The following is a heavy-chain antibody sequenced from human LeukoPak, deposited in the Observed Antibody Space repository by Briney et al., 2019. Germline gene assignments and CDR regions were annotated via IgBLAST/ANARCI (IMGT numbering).Heavy chain of an antibody. CDR1: VGTFSRYA. Sequence: ASVNVSCKASVGTFSRYAISWVRQAPGQGLEWMGGIIPIFGTANSAQKSQGTVTITSDESTSTAYTELSSLRPEHTALYYCARDSGPSGSSSFFDYWGQGTLVTVSS. J-gene: IGHJ4*02. CDR2: IIPIFGTA. D-gene: IGHD1-26*01. V-gene: IGHV1-69*01. CDR3: ARDSGPSGSSSFFDY.